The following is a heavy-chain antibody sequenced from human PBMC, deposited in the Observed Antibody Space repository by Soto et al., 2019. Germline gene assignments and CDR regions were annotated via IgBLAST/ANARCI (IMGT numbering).Heavy chain of an antibody. CDR1: GGSISSGDYQ. D-gene: IGHD4-17*01. J-gene: IGHJ4*02. Sequence: PSETLSLTCTVSGGSISSGDYQWSWIRQPPGKGLESIGYIYFSGNTYYNPSLKSRVTISVDTSKNQFSLKLSSVTAADTAVYYCARSPWGTTVTTFESWGQGTLVTSPQ. CDR2: IYFSGNT. V-gene: IGHV4-30-4*01. CDR3: ARSPWGTTVTTFES.